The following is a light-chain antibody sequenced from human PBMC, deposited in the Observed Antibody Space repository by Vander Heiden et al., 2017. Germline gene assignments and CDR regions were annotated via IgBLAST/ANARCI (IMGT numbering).Light chain of an antibody. CDR1: QSISSW. Sequence: DIQMTQSPSTLSASVGDRVTITCRASQSISSWLAWYQQKPGKAPKLLIYKASSLESGVPSRFSGSGSGTEFTLTISSLQPDDFATYYCQQYNSDSAWTVGQGTKVEIK. CDR2: KAS. V-gene: IGKV1-5*03. CDR3: QQYNSDSAWT. J-gene: IGKJ1*01.